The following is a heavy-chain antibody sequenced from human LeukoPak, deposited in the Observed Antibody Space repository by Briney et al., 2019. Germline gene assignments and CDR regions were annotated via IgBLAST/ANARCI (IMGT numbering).Heavy chain of an antibody. Sequence: GGSLRLSCAASGFTFSSYAMSWVRQAPGKGLEWVSAISGSGGSTYYADSVKGRFTISRDNSKNTLYLQMNSLRAEDTAVYYCARLNEQWLVLSYYYYYMDVWGKGTTVTVSS. V-gene: IGHV3-23*01. J-gene: IGHJ6*03. CDR3: ARLNEQWLVLSYYYYYMDV. CDR1: GFTFSSYA. D-gene: IGHD6-19*01. CDR2: ISGSGGST.